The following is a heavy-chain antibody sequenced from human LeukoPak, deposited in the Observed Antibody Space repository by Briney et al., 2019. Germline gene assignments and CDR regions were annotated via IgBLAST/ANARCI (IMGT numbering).Heavy chain of an antibody. Sequence: SETLSLTCTVSGGSISSYYWSWIRQPPGRGLEWIGYIYYSGSTNYNPPLKSRVTISVDTSKNQFSLRLSSVTAADTAVYYCARGGSGWTRPYYGMDVWGQGTTVTVSS. V-gene: IGHV4-59*01. J-gene: IGHJ6*02. CDR2: IYYSGST. D-gene: IGHD6-19*01. CDR1: GGSISSYY. CDR3: ARGGSGWTRPYYGMDV.